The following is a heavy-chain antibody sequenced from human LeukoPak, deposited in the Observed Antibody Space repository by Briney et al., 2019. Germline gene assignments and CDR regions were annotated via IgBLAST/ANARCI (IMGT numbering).Heavy chain of an antibody. Sequence: GGSLRLSCAASGFTFSDYYMSWIRQAPGKGLEWVAYISSSGSTIYSEDSVKGRFTISRDNAKNSLYLPMNSLRAEDTAVYYCARDKAAAGNENWFDPWGQGTLVTVSS. CDR1: GFTFSDYY. V-gene: IGHV3-11*01. J-gene: IGHJ5*02. D-gene: IGHD6-13*01. CDR3: ARDKAAAGNENWFDP. CDR2: ISSSGSTI.